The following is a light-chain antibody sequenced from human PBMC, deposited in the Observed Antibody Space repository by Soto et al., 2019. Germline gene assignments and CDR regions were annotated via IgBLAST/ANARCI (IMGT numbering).Light chain of an antibody. V-gene: IGKV1-39*01. CDR1: QNIFSY. Sequence: DIQMTQSPSSLSASVGDRVTITCRASQNIFSYLSWYQHKPGKAPELLIYAASSLQSGVPSRFSGSGSGTDFALTISSLKNEDFATFYCQQNYSVPHTFGQGTRLEIK. CDR2: AAS. CDR3: QQNYSVPHT. J-gene: IGKJ5*01.